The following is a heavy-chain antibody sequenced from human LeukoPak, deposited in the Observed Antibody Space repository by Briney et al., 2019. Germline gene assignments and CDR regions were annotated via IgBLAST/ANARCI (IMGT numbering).Heavy chain of an antibody. J-gene: IGHJ4*02. D-gene: IGHD6-19*01. CDR3: ARLRTGSSGSTFDY. CDR2: VYYSGST. CDR1: GGSISGYY. Sequence: SETLSLTCAISGGSISGYYWSWIRQPPGKGLEWIGYVYYSGSTNYNPSLESRVTISVDTSKNQFSLKVSSVTAADTAVYYCARLRTGSSGSTFDYWGQGTLVTVSS. V-gene: IGHV4-59*08.